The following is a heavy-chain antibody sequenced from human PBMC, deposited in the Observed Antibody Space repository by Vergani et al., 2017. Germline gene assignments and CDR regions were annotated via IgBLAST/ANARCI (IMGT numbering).Heavy chain of an antibody. V-gene: IGHV1-18*01. Sequence: QVQLVQSGAEVKKPGASVKVSCKASGYTFTSYGISWVRQAPGQGLEWMGWISAYNGNTNYAQKLQGRVTMTTDTSTRTAYMELRSLRSDDTAVYYCARDPVDVVRGPERELDPWGQGTLVTVSS. CDR1: GYTFTSYG. CDR2: ISAYNGNT. J-gene: IGHJ5*02. D-gene: IGHD3-10*01. CDR3: ARDPVDVVRGPERELDP.